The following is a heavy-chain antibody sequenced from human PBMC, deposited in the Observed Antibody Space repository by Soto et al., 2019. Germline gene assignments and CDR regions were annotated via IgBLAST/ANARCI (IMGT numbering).Heavy chain of an antibody. J-gene: IGHJ4*02. Sequence: GASVKVSCKASGGTFSSYTISWVRQAPGQGLEWMGRIIPILGIANYAQKFQGRVTITADKSTSTAYMELSSLRSEDTAVYYCARGVGGDGGRFLWANGVNYFDYWGQGTLVTVSS. CDR3: ARGVGGDGGRFLWANGVNYFDY. V-gene: IGHV1-69*02. CDR2: IIPILGIA. CDR1: GGTFSSYT. D-gene: IGHD2-8*01.